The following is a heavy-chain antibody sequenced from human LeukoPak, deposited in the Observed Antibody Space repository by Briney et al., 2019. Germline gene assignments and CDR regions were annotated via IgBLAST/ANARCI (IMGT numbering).Heavy chain of an antibody. CDR2: IRSKANSYAT. CDR3: TRLQWLEYYYYGMDV. CDR1: GFTFSGSA. V-gene: IGHV3-73*01. Sequence: GGSLKLSCATSGFTFSGSAMHWVRQASGKGLEWVGRIRSKANSYATAYAASVKGRFTISRDDSKNTAYLQMNSLKTEDTAVYYCTRLQWLEYYYYGMDVWGQGTTVTVSS. D-gene: IGHD6-19*01. J-gene: IGHJ6*02.